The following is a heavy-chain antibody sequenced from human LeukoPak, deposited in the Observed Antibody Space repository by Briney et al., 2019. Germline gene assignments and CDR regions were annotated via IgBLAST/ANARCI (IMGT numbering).Heavy chain of an antibody. V-gene: IGHV3-20*04. CDR1: GFTFDDYG. J-gene: IGHJ3*02. Sequence: GGSLRLSCAASGFTFDDYGMSWVRQAPGKGLEWVSGINWNGGSTGYADSVKGRFTISRDNSKNTLYLQMNSLRAEDTAVYYCAKVRVFEYYDFWSGYSHDAFDIWGQGTMVTVSS. D-gene: IGHD3-3*01. CDR3: AKVRVFEYYDFWSGYSHDAFDI. CDR2: INWNGGST.